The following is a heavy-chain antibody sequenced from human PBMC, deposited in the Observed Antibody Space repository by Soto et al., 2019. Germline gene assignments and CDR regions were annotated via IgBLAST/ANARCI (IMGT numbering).Heavy chain of an antibody. CDR2: LISSGESP. CDR1: GFTFSTQA. Sequence: GVSLRLSCSASGFTFSTQAMAWVRQAPGKGLEWVSALISSGESPDYADSVKGRFTISRDNSKNTLCLQMNSLRADDTAVYYCAKDLHGSGWSFDQWGQGTVVTVSS. CDR3: AKDLHGSGWSFDQ. J-gene: IGHJ4*02. V-gene: IGHV3-23*01. D-gene: IGHD6-19*01.